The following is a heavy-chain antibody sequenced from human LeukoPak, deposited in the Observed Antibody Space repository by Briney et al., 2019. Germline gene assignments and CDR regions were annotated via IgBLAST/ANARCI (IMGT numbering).Heavy chain of an antibody. J-gene: IGHJ4*02. Sequence: ASVKVSCKASGYTFTSYYMHWVRQAPGQGLEWMGLINPSGGSTSYAQKFQGRVTMTRDTSTSTVYMELSSLRSEDKAVYYCARADGSYYPFDYWGQGTLVTVSS. CDR1: GYTFTSYY. D-gene: IGHD1-26*01. CDR3: ARADGSYYPFDY. V-gene: IGHV1-46*01. CDR2: INPSGGST.